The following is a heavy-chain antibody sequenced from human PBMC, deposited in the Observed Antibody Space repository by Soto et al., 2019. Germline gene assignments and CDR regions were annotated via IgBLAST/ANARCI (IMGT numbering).Heavy chain of an antibody. Sequence: SETLSLTCTVSGGSISSYYWSWIRQPPGKGLEWIGYIYYSGSTNYNPSLKSRVTISVDTSKNQFSLKLSSVTAADTAVYYCARVQAAAAGDYYYYYGMDVWGQGTTVTVS. CDR2: IYYSGST. CDR1: GGSISSYY. J-gene: IGHJ6*02. V-gene: IGHV4-59*01. CDR3: ARVQAAAAGDYYYYYGMDV. D-gene: IGHD6-13*01.